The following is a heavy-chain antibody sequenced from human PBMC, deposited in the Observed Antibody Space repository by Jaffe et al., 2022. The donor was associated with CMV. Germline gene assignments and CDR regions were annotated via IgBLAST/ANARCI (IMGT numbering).Heavy chain of an antibody. D-gene: IGHD6-19*01. J-gene: IGHJ4*02. V-gene: IGHV1-18*01. CDR3: VRDLHIGVTGTNFDY. CDR2: ISAYNGNT. Sequence: QVQLVQSGAEVKKPGASVKVSCKASGYTFTSYGFSWVRQAPEQSLEWMGWISAYNGNTNYGEKFHGRVTMTTDTSTSTASMELRSLRSDDTAVYYCVRDLHIGVTGTNFDYWGQGTLVTVSS. CDR1: GYTFTSYG.